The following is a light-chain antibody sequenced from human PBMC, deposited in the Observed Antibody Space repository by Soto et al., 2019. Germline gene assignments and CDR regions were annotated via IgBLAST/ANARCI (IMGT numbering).Light chain of an antibody. Sequence: QSVLTQPPSVSAAPGQKVTISCSGSSSNIGNNAVSWYQQLPGTAPKLLIYDNDKRPSGIPDRFSGSKSGTSATLDITGLQTGDEADYYCGTWDSSLSARVFGGGTKVTVL. V-gene: IGLV1-51*01. J-gene: IGLJ2*01. CDR2: DND. CDR1: SSNIGNNA. CDR3: GTWDSSLSARV.